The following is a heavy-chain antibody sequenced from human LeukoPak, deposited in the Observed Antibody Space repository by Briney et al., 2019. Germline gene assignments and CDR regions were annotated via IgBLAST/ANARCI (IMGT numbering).Heavy chain of an antibody. CDR3: ARVPRITIFGVGHGGMDV. CDR1: GGSISSGDYY. J-gene: IGHJ6*02. D-gene: IGHD3-3*01. V-gene: IGHV4-30-4*02. CDR2: IYYSGST. Sequence: SETLSLTCTVSGGSISSGDYYWSWIRQPPGKGLEWIGYIYYSGSTYYNPSLKSRVTISVDTSKNQFSLKLSSETAADTAVYYCARVPRITIFGVGHGGMDVWGQGTTVTVSS.